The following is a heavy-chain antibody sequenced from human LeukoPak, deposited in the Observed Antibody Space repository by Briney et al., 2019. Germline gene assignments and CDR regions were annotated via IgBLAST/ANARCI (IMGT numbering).Heavy chain of an antibody. Sequence: GGSLRLSCAASGFTFNRYWMSWVRQAPGKGGEGVANIKHDGSEKYYVDSVKGPFAISRDNAKNSLYLQMNSLRAEDTAVYYCARAPREWLLGYYFDCWGQGTLVTVSS. J-gene: IGHJ4*02. CDR2: IKHDGSEK. V-gene: IGHV3-7*01. CDR3: ARAPREWLLGYYFDC. CDR1: GFTFNRYW. D-gene: IGHD3-3*01.